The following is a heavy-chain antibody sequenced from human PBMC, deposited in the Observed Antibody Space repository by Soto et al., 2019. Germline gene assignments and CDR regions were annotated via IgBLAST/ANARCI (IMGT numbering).Heavy chain of an antibody. Sequence: QVQLQESGPGLVKPSQTLSLTCTVSGGSISSGNYYWSWIRQPPGKGLEWIGFISYSGSTYYSTSLKGRVTISVDTSKSQFSLTLSFVTDADTAVYYCATMGTPATGLYFLDYWGQGSLVTVSS. CDR1: GGSISSGNYY. CDR2: ISYSGST. CDR3: ATMGTPATGLYFLDY. D-gene: IGHD2-15*01. J-gene: IGHJ4*02. V-gene: IGHV4-30-4*01.